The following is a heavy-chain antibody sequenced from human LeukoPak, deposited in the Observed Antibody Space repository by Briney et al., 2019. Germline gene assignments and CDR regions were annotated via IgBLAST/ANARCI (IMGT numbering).Heavy chain of an antibody. CDR3: AKDRGLWITGTTSGTFDY. CDR2: ISWNSGSI. V-gene: IGHV3-9*01. CDR1: GFTFSSYG. J-gene: IGHJ4*02. Sequence: QAGGSLRLSCAASGFTFSSYGMHWVRQAPGKGLEWVSGISWNSGSIGYADSVKGRFTISRDNAKNSLYLQMNSLRAEDTALYYCAKDRGLWITGTTSGTFDYWGQGTLVTVSS. D-gene: IGHD1-20*01.